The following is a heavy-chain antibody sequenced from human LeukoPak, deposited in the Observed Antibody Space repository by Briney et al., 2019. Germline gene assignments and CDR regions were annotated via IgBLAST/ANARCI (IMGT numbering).Heavy chain of an antibody. D-gene: IGHD3-16*01. V-gene: IGHV4-39*07. J-gene: IGHJ4*02. CDR1: GGSISSSSYY. CDR3: ARDQGDPQPLNFDY. CDR2: IYYSGST. Sequence: SETLSLTCTVSGGSISSSSYYWGWIRQPPGKGLEWIGSIYYSGSTSYNPSLKSRVTISVDTSKNQFSLKLSSVTAADTAVYYCARDQGDPQPLNFDYWGQGTLVTVSS.